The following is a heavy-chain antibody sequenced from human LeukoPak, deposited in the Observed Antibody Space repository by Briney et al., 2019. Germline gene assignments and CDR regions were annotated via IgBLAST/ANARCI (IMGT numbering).Heavy chain of an antibody. D-gene: IGHD5-18*01. CDR3: ATLGDTAMVYFAY. CDR1: GFTFSSYG. CDR2: ISGGGDST. Sequence: GGSLRLSCAASGFTFSSYGMHWVRQAPGKGLEWVSAISGGGDSTYYADSVKGRFTISRDNSKNTLYLQMDSLRAEDTAIYYCATLGDTAMVYFAYWGQGTLVTVSS. V-gene: IGHV3-23*01. J-gene: IGHJ4*02.